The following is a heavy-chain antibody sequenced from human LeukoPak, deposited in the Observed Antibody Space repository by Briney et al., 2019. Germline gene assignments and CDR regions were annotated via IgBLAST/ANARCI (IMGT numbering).Heavy chain of an antibody. D-gene: IGHD3-22*01. V-gene: IGHV3-72*01. Sequence: GGSLRLSCAASGLTFMSFGMAWVRQAPGKGLEWVGRSRDKAHSYTTEYAASVKGRFTISRDDSKNSLSLQMNSLKTEDTAVYYCAKNFPDSGRYYFESWGQGALVTVSS. CDR1: GLTFMSFG. J-gene: IGHJ4*02. CDR2: SRDKAHSYTT. CDR3: AKNFPDSGRYYFES.